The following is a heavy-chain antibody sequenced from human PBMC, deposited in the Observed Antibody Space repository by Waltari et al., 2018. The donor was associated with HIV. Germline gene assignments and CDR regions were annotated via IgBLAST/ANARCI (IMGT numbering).Heavy chain of an antibody. D-gene: IGHD4-17*01. CDR2: ISSSSSTI. J-gene: IGHJ4*02. CDR3: AIEAVTTSVGY. Sequence: EVQLVESGGGLVQPGGSLRLSCAASGFTFSSYSMNWVRQAPGKGLEWVSYISSSSSTIYYADSVKGRFTISRDNAKNSLYRQMNSLRDEDTAVYYCAIEAVTTSVGYWGQGTLVTVSS. CDR1: GFTFSSYS. V-gene: IGHV3-48*02.